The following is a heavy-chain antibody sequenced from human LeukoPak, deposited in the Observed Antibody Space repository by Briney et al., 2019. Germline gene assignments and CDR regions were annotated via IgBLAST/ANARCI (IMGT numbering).Heavy chain of an antibody. V-gene: IGHV4-59*01. D-gene: IGHD6-13*01. Sequence: SETLSLTCTVSGDSISSYYWSWIRQPPGKGLEWIGYIHYSGSTNYNPSLKSRVTISVDTSKNQFSLILSSVTTADTAVYYCAREVVAAAGTVDYWGQATLVTVSS. CDR3: AREVVAAAGTVDY. CDR2: IHYSGST. J-gene: IGHJ4*02. CDR1: GDSISSYY.